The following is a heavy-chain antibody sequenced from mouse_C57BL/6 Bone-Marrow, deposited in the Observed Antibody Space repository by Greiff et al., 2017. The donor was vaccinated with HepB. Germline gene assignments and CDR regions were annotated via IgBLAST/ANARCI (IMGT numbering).Heavy chain of an antibody. CDR3: APKFFNFGDFDY. D-gene: IGHD3-1*01. CDR1: GYTFTSYW. V-gene: IGHV1-74*01. J-gene: IGHJ2*01. CDR2: IHPSDSDT. Sequence: QVQLQQPGAELVKPGASVKVSCKASGYTFTSYWMHWVKQRPGQGLEWIGRIHPSDSDTNYNQKFKGKATLTVDKSSSSAYMQLSSLTSEDSAVYYCAPKFFNFGDFDYWGQGTTLTVSS.